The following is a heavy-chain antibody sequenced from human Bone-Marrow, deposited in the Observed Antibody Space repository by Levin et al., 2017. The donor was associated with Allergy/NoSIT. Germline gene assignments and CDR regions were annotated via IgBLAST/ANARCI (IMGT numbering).Heavy chain of an antibody. CDR3: VRGGSSWHWFDP. J-gene: IGHJ5*02. Sequence: GGSLRLSCAASEFIVSSNYMSWVRQAPGKGLEWVSDLYSGGNTYYADSVKGRFTISRDNRKNTLYLQMNSLRAEETAVDYGVRGGSSWHWFDPWGQGTLVTVSS. V-gene: IGHV3-53*01. CDR2: LYSGGNT. D-gene: IGHD6-13*01. CDR1: EFIVSSNY.